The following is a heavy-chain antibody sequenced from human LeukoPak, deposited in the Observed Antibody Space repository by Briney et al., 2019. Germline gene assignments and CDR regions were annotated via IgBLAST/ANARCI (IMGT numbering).Heavy chain of an antibody. D-gene: IGHD2-2*01. V-gene: IGHV1-18*01. J-gene: IGHJ3*02. Sequence: GASVKVSCKASGYTFTSYGISWVRQAPGQGLEWMGWISAYNGNTNYAQKLQGGVTMTTDTSTSTAYMELRSLRSDDTAVYYCAREGEYRVCSSTSCLNAFDIWGQGTMVTVSS. CDR2: ISAYNGNT. CDR1: GYTFTSYG. CDR3: AREGEYRVCSSTSCLNAFDI.